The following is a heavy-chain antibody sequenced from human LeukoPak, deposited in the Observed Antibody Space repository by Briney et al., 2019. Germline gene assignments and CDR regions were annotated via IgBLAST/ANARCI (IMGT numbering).Heavy chain of an antibody. CDR3: ARDRTYNWII. CDR1: GGSISSYY. D-gene: IGHD1-20*01. J-gene: IGHJ4*02. CDR2: IYYSGST. Sequence: SETLSLTCTVSGGSISSYYWSWIRQPPGKGLEWIGYIYYSGSTNYNPSLKSQVTISVDTSKNQFSLKLSSVTAADTAVYYCARDRTYNWIIWGQGTLVTVSS. V-gene: IGHV4-59*01.